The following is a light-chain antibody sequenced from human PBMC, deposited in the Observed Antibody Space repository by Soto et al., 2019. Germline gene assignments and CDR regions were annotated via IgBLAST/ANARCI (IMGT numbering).Light chain of an antibody. CDR1: KLGVTY. CDR3: QAWHSTTPVI. Sequence: SYELTQPPSVSVSPGQTASITCSGDKLGVTYTCWYQQKPGQSPALVIYQDGKRPSGIPERFSGSSSGNTATLTISGTQAMDEADYYCQAWHSTTPVIFGGGTKLTVL. CDR2: QDG. J-gene: IGLJ2*01. V-gene: IGLV3-1*01.